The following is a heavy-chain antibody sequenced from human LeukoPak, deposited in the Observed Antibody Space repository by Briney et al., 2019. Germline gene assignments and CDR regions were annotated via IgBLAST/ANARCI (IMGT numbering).Heavy chain of an antibody. CDR3: ARGAYIAAAQYGY. CDR2: IYYSGTT. J-gene: IGHJ4*02. CDR1: GGSISSYY. Sequence: SETLSLTCTVSGGSISSYYWSWIRQPPGKGLEWIGYIYYSGTTNYSPSLKSRVTISVDTSKNQFSLKLSSVTAADTAVYYCARGAYIAAAQYGYWGQGTLVTVSS. D-gene: IGHD6-13*01. V-gene: IGHV4-59*01.